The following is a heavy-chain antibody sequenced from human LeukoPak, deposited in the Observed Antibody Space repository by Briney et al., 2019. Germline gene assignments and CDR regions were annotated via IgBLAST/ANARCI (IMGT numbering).Heavy chain of an antibody. J-gene: IGHJ4*02. Sequence: GGSLRLSCAASGFTFSSYSMNWVRQASGKGLEWVSYISSSSSTIYYADSVKGRFTISRDNAKNSLYLQMNSLRAEDTAVYYCARGGDYYDSSGYYYEPFDYWGQGTLVTVSS. V-gene: IGHV3-48*04. D-gene: IGHD3-22*01. CDR2: ISSSSSTI. CDR3: ARGGDYYDSSGYYYEPFDY. CDR1: GFTFSSYS.